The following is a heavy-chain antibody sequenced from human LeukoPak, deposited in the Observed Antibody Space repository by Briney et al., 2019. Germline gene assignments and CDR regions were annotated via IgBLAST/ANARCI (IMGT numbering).Heavy chain of an antibody. J-gene: IGHJ6*03. Sequence: GGSLRLSCAASGFTFSSYNMNWVRQAPGKGLEWVSSITSGSSYIYYADSVKGRFTISRDNAKNSLFLQMNSLRAEDTAVYYCARDPYSGSYGNYYYYFMDVWGKGTTVTISS. V-gene: IGHV3-21*01. CDR1: GFTFSSYN. CDR3: ARDPYSGSYGNYYYYFMDV. CDR2: ITSGSSYI. D-gene: IGHD1-26*01.